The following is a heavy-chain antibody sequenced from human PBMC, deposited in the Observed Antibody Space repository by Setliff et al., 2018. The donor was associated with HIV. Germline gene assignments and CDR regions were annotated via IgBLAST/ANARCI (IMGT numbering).Heavy chain of an antibody. CDR1: GGSITSTTYY. CDR3: AREGDGIDF. Sequence: SETLSLTCTVSGGSITSTTYYWGWIRQPPGKGLECIGTIHYTGNTYHNPSLKSRVTISVEASKNQISLKLTAVTAADSAVYYCAREGDGIDFWGQGTLVTVSS. CDR2: IHYTGNT. D-gene: IGHD2-21*02. J-gene: IGHJ4*02. V-gene: IGHV4-39*02.